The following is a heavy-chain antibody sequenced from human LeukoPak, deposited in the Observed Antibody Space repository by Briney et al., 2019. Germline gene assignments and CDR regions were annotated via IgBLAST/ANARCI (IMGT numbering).Heavy chain of an antibody. CDR3: ARGPRYSSSWYYYYGMDV. Sequence: GAAVRVSCKASGYTFTIYGISWGRQAPGQGGERMGWISAYNGNTKYAQKLQGRVTITTDTSTSTAYMELRSLRSDDTAVYYCARGPRYSSSWYYYYGMDVWGQGTTVTVSS. CDR1: GYTFTIYG. CDR2: ISAYNGNT. V-gene: IGHV1-18*01. J-gene: IGHJ6*02. D-gene: IGHD6-13*01.